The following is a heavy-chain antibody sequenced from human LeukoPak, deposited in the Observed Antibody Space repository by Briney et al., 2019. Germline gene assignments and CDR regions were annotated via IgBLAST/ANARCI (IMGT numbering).Heavy chain of an antibody. CDR3: ARGVAVAGIGYYYYYMDV. Sequence: GGSLRLSCAASGFTFSSYWISWVRQAPGKGLEWVANIKQDGSEKYYVDSVKGRFTISRDNAKNSLYLQMNSLRAEDTAVYHCARGVAVAGIGYYYYYMDVWGKGTTVTISS. D-gene: IGHD6-19*01. J-gene: IGHJ6*03. CDR2: IKQDGSEK. CDR1: GFTFSSYW. V-gene: IGHV3-7*01.